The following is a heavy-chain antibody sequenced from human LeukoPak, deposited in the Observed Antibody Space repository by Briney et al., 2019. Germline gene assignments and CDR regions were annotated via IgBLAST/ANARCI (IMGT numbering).Heavy chain of an antibody. J-gene: IGHJ4*02. D-gene: IGHD6-13*01. Sequence: SETLSLTCTVSGGSISSSSYYWGWIRQPPGKGLEWIGTIYYSGSTYYNPSLKSRVTISVDTSKNQFSLKLSSVTAADTAVYYCAREPIAAAGTEGFDYWGQGTLVTVSS. CDR3: AREPIAAAGTEGFDY. CDR2: IYYSGST. V-gene: IGHV4-39*07. CDR1: GGSISSSSYY.